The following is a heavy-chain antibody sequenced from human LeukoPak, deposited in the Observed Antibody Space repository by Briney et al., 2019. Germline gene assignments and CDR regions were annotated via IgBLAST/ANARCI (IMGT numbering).Heavy chain of an antibody. CDR3: ARDRGRYDLWSGYYFHDAFDI. CDR1: GFTFSSYS. V-gene: IGHV3-21*01. J-gene: IGHJ3*02. Sequence: GGSLRLSCAASGFTFSSYSMNWVRQAPGKGLEWVSSISSSSSYIYYADSVKGRFTISRDNAKNSLYLQMNSLRAEDTAVYYCARDRGRYDLWSGYYFHDAFDIWGQGTMVTVSS. CDR2: ISSSSSYI. D-gene: IGHD3-3*01.